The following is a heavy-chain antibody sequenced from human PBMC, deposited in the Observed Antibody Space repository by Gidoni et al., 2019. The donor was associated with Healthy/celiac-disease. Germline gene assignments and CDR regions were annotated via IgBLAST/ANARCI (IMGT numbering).Heavy chain of an antibody. Sequence: EVQLVESGGGLVQPGWSLRLSWSASGFTFDDYAMHWVRQAPGKGLEWVSGISWNSGSIGYADSVKGRFTISRDNAKNSLYLQMNSLRAEDTALYYCAKGGYSSGWALYYFDYWGQGTLVTVSS. CDR2: ISWNSGSI. J-gene: IGHJ4*02. CDR1: GFTFDDYA. V-gene: IGHV3-9*01. CDR3: AKGGYSSGWALYYFDY. D-gene: IGHD6-19*01.